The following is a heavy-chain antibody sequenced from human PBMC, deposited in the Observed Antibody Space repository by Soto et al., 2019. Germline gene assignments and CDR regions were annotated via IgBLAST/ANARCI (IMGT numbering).Heavy chain of an antibody. CDR3: VKSRGGNNFDFFD. CDR2: VRGNGDPP. V-gene: IGHV3-64D*06. J-gene: IGHJ4*02. D-gene: IGHD5-12*01. CDR1: GFTFSSYA. Sequence: GGYLRRSCSASGFTFSSYAMHWVRQAPGKGLEYVSGVRGNGDPPFYADSVKGRFTISRDNSKNTLYLQMSGLSADDTAVYYCVKSRGGNNFDFFDWGQGALVTVSS.